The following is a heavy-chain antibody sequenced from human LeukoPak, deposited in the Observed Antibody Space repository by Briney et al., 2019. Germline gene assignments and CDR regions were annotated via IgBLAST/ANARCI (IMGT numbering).Heavy chain of an antibody. J-gene: IGHJ4*02. V-gene: IGHV3-21*01. CDR2: ISSSSSYI. Sequence: PGGFLRLSCAASGFTFSSYSMNWVRQAPGKGLEWVSSISSSSSYIYYADSVKGRFTISRDNAKNSLYLQMNSLRAEDTAVYYCARAMDYYGSGSYSYYFDYWGQGTLVTVSS. CDR3: ARAMDYYGSGSYSYYFDY. D-gene: IGHD3-10*01. CDR1: GFTFSSYS.